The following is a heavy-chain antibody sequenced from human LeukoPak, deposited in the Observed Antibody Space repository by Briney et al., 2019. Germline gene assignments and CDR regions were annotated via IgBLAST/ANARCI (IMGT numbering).Heavy chain of an antibody. V-gene: IGHV4-30-4*01. CDR2: IYYSGST. CDR1: GGSISSGDYY. D-gene: IGHD3-22*01. J-gene: IGHJ4*02. Sequence: SETLSLTCTVSGGSISSGDYYWSWIRQPPGKGLEWIGYIYYSGSTYYNPSLKSRVTISVDTSKNQFSLKLSSVTAADTAVYYCARKGSYDSSGYYLDYWGQGTLVTVSS. CDR3: ARKGSYDSSGYYLDY.